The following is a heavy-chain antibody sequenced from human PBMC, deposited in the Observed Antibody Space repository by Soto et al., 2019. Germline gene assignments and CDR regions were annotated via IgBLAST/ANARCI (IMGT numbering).Heavy chain of an antibody. J-gene: IGHJ4*02. Sequence: EVQLLESGGGLVQPGGSLRLFCAASGFTFSSYAMSWVRQAPGKGLEWVSAISGSGGSTYYADSVKGRFTISRDNSKNTLYLQMNSLRAEDTAVYYCAKDSWYDSTFDYWGQGTLVTVSS. CDR1: GFTFSSYA. CDR3: AKDSWYDSTFDY. D-gene: IGHD3-22*01. CDR2: ISGSGGST. V-gene: IGHV3-23*01.